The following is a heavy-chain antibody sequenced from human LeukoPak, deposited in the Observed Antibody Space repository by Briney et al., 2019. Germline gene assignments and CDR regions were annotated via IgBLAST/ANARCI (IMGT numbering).Heavy chain of an antibody. J-gene: IGHJ5*02. V-gene: IGHV1-3*01. CDR1: GYTFTSYA. CDR3: ARDEVGYCSSTSCYAEVYNWFDP. D-gene: IGHD2-2*01. CDR2: INAGNGNT. Sequence: ASVKVSCTASGYTFTSYAMHWVRQAPGQRLEWMGWINAGNGNTKYSQKFQGRVTITRDTSASKAYMELSSLRSEDTAVYYCARDEVGYCSSTSCYAEVYNWFDPWGQGTLVTVSS.